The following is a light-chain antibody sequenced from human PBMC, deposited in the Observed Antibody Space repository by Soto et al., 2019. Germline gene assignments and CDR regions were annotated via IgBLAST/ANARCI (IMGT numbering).Light chain of an antibody. CDR3: PARDDILSGVV. CDR2: RSD. V-gene: IGLV1-47*01. J-gene: IGLJ2*01. Sequence: QSVLTQPPSASGTPGQRISISCSGSSSNIGSNHVYWYQQFPGMAPKLLMYRSDQRPTGVPDRFSGSKSGTSASLAISGLPSDDEADYYCPARDDILSGVVFGGGTQLTVL. CDR1: SSNIGSNH.